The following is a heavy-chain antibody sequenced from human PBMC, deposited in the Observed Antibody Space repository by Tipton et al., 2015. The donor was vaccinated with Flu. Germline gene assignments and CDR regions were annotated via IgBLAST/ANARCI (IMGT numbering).Heavy chain of an antibody. V-gene: IGHV3-23*01. CDR2: ISGSGGRT. CDR3: AKGVRPSRLGVGIYCGMEG. D-gene: IGHD3-3*01. CDR1: GITFSSYA. J-gene: IGHJ6*02. Sequence: SLRLSCAASGITFSSYAMSWIRQAPGKGLERVLGISGSGGRTYYADSVKGRFSISRDNSKNTVYVQMSSLRVDGTAVYYCAKGVRPSRLGVGIYCGMEGGGQGTTVTVSS.